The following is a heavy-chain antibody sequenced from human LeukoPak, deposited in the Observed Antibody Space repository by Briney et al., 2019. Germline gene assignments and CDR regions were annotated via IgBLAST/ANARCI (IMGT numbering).Heavy chain of an antibody. CDR2: IYYSGST. Sequence: SETLSLTCTVSGGSISSSSYYWGWIRQPPGKGLEWIGSIYYSGSTYYNPSLKSRVTISVDTSKNQFSLKLSSVTAADTAVYYCARDRTHYDSSGFNWFDPWGQGTLVTVSS. CDR1: GGSISSSSYY. CDR3: ARDRTHYDSSGFNWFDP. V-gene: IGHV4-39*07. D-gene: IGHD3-22*01. J-gene: IGHJ5*02.